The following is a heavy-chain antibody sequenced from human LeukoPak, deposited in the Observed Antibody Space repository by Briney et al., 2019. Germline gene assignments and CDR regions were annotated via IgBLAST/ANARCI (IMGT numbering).Heavy chain of an antibody. V-gene: IGHV3-7*01. Sequence: GGSLRLSCVASGFSFSTSLMSWVRQAPGKGLEWVANIKQDGSEKYYVDSVTGRFTISRDNAKNSLYLQMNSLRAEDTAVYYCARVMSSWYNWFDPWGQGTLVTVSS. D-gene: IGHD6-13*01. CDR1: GFSFSTSL. CDR2: IKQDGSEK. CDR3: ARVMSSWYNWFDP. J-gene: IGHJ5*02.